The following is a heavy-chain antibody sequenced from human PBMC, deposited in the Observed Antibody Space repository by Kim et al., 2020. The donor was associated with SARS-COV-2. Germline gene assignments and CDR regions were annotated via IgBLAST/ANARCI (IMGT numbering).Heavy chain of an antibody. J-gene: IGHJ4*01. Sequence: SETLSLTCAVYGGSFSGYYWSWIRQPPGKGLEWIGEINHSGSTNYNPSLKSRVTISVDTSKNQFSLKLSSVTAADTAVYYCARARYYDFWSGSSGYYFD. D-gene: IGHD3-3*01. V-gene: IGHV4-34*01. CDR1: GGSFSGYY. CDR2: INHSGST. CDR3: ARARYYDFWSGSSGYYFD.